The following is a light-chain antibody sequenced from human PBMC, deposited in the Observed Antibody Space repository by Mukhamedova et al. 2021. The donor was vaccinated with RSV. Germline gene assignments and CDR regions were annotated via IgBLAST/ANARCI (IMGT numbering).Light chain of an antibody. CDR1: QSVSSN. J-gene: IGKJ2*03. CDR2: GAS. CDR3: QQYNNWPYS. V-gene: IGKV3-15*01. Sequence: TLSCRASQSVSSNLAWYQQRPGQAPRLLINGASTRATGVPARFSGSGSGTEFTLTISSMQSEDFAVYYCQQYNNWPYSFGQGTK.